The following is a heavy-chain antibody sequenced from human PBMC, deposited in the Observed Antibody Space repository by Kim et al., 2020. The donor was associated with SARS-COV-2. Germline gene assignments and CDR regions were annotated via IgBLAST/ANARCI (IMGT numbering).Heavy chain of an antibody. CDR2: ISYDGSNK. V-gene: IGHV3-30*18. D-gene: IGHD2-2*01. J-gene: IGHJ4*02. Sequence: GGSLRLSCAASGFTFSSYGMHWVRQAPGKGLEWVAVISYDGSNKYYADSVKGRFTISRDNSKNTLYLQMNSLRAEDTAVYYCAKSGIVVVPAAPDYWGQG. CDR3: AKSGIVVVPAAPDY. CDR1: GFTFSSYG.